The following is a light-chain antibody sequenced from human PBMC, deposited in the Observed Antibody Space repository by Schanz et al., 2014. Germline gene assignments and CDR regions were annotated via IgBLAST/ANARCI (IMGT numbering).Light chain of an antibody. CDR1: SSDVGGYDY. Sequence: QSALTQPASVSGSPGQSITISCTGTSSDVGGYDYVSWYQQHPGKAPKLMIFQVNSRPSGVPDRFSGSKSGNTASLTISGLQAEDEADYHCSSHTAITTAVVFGGGIKLTVL. CDR2: QVN. CDR3: SSHTAITTAVV. V-gene: IGLV2-14*01. J-gene: IGLJ2*01.